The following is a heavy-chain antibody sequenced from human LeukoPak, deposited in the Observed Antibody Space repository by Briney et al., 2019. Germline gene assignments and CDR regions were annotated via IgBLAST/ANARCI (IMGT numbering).Heavy chain of an antibody. D-gene: IGHD6-19*01. CDR1: GGSISSYY. V-gene: IGHV4-59*01. CDR2: IYYSGST. Sequence: SETLSLTCTVSGGSISSYYWSWIRQPPGKGLEWIGYIYYSGSTNYNPSLKSRVTISVDTSKNQFSLKLSSVTAADTAVYYCARCEGPIAVAGTPWFDPWGQGTLVTVSS. CDR3: ARCEGPIAVAGTPWFDP. J-gene: IGHJ5*02.